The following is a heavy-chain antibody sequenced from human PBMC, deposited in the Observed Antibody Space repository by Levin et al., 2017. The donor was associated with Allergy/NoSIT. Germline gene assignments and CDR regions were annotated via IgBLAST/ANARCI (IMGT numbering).Heavy chain of an antibody. CDR2: ISRDGIDI. CDR3: AGEGASY. J-gene: IGHJ4*02. CDR1: GFTFSAYW. D-gene: IGHD1-26*01. V-gene: IGHV3-74*01. Sequence: LSLTCAASGFTFSAYWMHWVRQAPGKGLVWVSGISRDGIDIQYAASVKGRFTVSRDNARNTVYLQMNSLRAEDTAVYYCAGEGASYWGQGTPVTVSS.